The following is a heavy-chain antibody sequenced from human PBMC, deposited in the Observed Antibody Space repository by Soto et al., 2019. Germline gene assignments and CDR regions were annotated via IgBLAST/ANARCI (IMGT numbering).Heavy chain of an antibody. V-gene: IGHV3-23*01. J-gene: IGHJ4*02. CDR2: ISGSGGST. CDR3: AKGSSCSRPYYFDY. Sequence: EVQVLESGGGLVQPGGSLRLSCAASGFTFGTYAMSWVRQAPGKGLEWVSAISGSGGSTYYADSVKGRFTISRDNSKTAVYLQMNSLRADDTAVYYCAKGSSCSRPYYFDYWGQGSLVTVSS. D-gene: IGHD6-19*01. CDR1: GFTFGTYA.